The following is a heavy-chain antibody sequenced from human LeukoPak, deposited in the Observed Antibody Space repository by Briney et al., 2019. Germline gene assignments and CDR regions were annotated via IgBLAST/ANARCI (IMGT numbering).Heavy chain of an antibody. D-gene: IGHD1/OR15-1a*01. CDR1: GGTFTSYA. V-gene: IGHV1-69*06. Sequence: SVKVSCKASGGTFTSYAISWVRQAPGQGLEWMGGIIPIFGTANYAQKFQGRVTMTSDKSTSTAYMEVSSARSEDTDVYYCARNNPYYYYMDVWGKGTTVTVSS. CDR2: IIPIFGTA. J-gene: IGHJ6*03. CDR3: ARNNPYYYYMDV.